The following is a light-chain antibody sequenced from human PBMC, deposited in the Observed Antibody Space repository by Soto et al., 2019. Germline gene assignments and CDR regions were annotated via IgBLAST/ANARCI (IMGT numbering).Light chain of an antibody. CDR1: QGISSY. CDR3: HQYQSYPIT. J-gene: IGKJ5*01. V-gene: IGKV1-8*01. CDR2: AAS. Sequence: AIRMTQSPSSLSASTGDRFTIACRASQGISSYLAWYQQKPGKAPKLLIYAASTLQSGVPSRFSGSGSGTDFTLTISSLQPEDFATYYCHQYQSYPITFGQGTRLEIK.